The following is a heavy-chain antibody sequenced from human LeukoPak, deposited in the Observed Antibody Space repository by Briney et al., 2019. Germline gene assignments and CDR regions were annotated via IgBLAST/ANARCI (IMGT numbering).Heavy chain of an antibody. CDR2: IWYDGSNK. D-gene: IGHD6-13*01. Sequence: GGSLRLSCAASGFTSSSYGMHWVRQAPGKGLEWVAVIWYDGSNKYYADSVKGRFTISRDNSKNTLYLQMNSLRAEDTAVYYCARDFSARSWYFNWGQGTLVTVSS. J-gene: IGHJ4*02. V-gene: IGHV3-33*01. CDR1: GFTSSSYG. CDR3: ARDFSARSWYFN.